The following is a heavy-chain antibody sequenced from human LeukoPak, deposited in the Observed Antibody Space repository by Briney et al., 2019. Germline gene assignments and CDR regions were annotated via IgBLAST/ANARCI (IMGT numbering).Heavy chain of an antibody. V-gene: IGHV3-7*01. Sequence: GGSLRLSCTASGFTFSSQWMSWVRQALGKGLEWVANIRQDGNETQYVDSMKWRFTISRDNAKNSSYLQMNSLRAEDTAMYYCARHGILRYFDCSKYSSSFDPWGQGTLVTVSS. CDR2: IRQDGNET. D-gene: IGHD3-9*01. CDR1: GFTFSSQW. CDR3: ARHGILRYFDCSKYSSSFDP. J-gene: IGHJ5*02.